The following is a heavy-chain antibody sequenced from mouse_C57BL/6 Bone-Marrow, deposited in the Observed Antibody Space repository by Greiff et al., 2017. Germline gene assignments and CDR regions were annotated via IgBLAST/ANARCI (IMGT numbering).Heavy chain of an antibody. CDR2: IHPTSGST. D-gene: IGHD2-1*01. CDR3: ARRNYGNFYCDY. Sequence: QVQLQQPGAELVKPGASVKLSCKASGYTFTSYWMHWVKQRPGQGLEWIGMIHPTSGSTTYNEKFKSKATLTVDKSSSTADMQRSSLTSEDSAVYYCARRNYGNFYCDYWGQGTTLTVSS. CDR1: GYTFTSYW. J-gene: IGHJ2*01. V-gene: IGHV1-64*01.